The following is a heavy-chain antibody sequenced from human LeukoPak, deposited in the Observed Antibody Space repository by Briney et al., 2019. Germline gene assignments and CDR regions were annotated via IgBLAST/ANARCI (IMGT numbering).Heavy chain of an antibody. J-gene: IGHJ2*01. CDR3: ARGSGYDILTGFLSGYFDL. Sequence: PGGSLRLSCAASGFTFSSYSMNWVRQAPGKGLEWVSSISSSSSYIYYADSVKGRFTISRDNAKNSLYLQMNSLRAEDKAVYYCARGSGYDILTGFLSGYFDLWGRGTLVTVSS. CDR1: GFTFSSYS. CDR2: ISSSSSYI. V-gene: IGHV3-21*01. D-gene: IGHD3-9*01.